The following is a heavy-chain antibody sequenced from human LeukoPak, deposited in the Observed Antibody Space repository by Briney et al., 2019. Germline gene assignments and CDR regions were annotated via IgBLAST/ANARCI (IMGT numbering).Heavy chain of an antibody. D-gene: IGHD5-12*01. V-gene: IGHV1-2*02. J-gene: IGHJ4*02. CDR3: ARSYSGYDWDYFDY. CDR1: GYTFTGYY. CDR2: INPNSGGT. Sequence: GASVKVSCRASGYTFTGYYMHRVRQAPRQGLEWMGWINPNSGGTNYAQKFQGRVTMTRDTSISTAYMELSRLRSDDTAVYYCARSYSGYDWDYFDYWGQGTLVTVSS.